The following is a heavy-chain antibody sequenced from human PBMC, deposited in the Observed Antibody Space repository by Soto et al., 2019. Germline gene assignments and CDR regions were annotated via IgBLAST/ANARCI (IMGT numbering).Heavy chain of an antibody. J-gene: IGHJ4*02. Sequence: EAQLLESGGGLIQPGGSLRLSCAASGFTFSSYAMSWVRQAPGKGLEWVSGISGSGGATYYADSVKGRFAISRDDSKNTPYLQMNSLRAEDTAVYYCAKLGYDYVWGSYPDYWGQGTLVTVSS. D-gene: IGHD3-16*02. V-gene: IGHV3-23*01. CDR1: GFTFSSYA. CDR3: AKLGYDYVWGSYPDY. CDR2: ISGSGGAT.